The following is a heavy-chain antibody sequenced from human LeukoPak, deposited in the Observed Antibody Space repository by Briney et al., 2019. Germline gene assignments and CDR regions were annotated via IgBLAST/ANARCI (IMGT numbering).Heavy chain of an antibody. Sequence: GASVKVSCKASGYTFTSYGFSWVWQAPGPGLGWMGLMSAYNGNTHYAQKLQGRVTMTTDTSTSTAYMELRSLRSDDTAVYYCATDRLLGSSGLLEFDPWGQGTLVTVSS. CDR3: ATDRLLGSSGLLEFDP. D-gene: IGHD3-22*01. J-gene: IGHJ5*02. V-gene: IGHV1-18*01. CDR1: GYTFTSYG. CDR2: MSAYNGNT.